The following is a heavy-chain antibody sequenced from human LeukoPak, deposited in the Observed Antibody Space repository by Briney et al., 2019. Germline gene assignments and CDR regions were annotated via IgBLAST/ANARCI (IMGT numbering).Heavy chain of an antibody. CDR3: AGRYCSSTSCYPAAFDI. D-gene: IGHD2-2*01. V-gene: IGHV1-2*02. CDR2: INPNSGGT. Sequence: ASVKVSCKASGYTFTGYYMHWVLQAPGQGLEWMGWINPNSGGTNYAQKFQGRVTMTRDTSISTAYMELSRLRSDDTAVYYCAGRYCSSTSCYPAAFDIWGQGTMVTVSS. J-gene: IGHJ3*02. CDR1: GYTFTGYY.